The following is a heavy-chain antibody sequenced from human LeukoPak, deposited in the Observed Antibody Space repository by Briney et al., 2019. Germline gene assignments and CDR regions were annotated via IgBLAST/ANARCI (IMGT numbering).Heavy chain of an antibody. CDR3: AALTYYYDSSGYPRFDP. J-gene: IGHJ5*02. CDR2: IIPILGIA. Sequence: SVKVSCKASGGTFSSYAISWVRQAPGQGLEWMGRIIPILGIANYAQKFQGRVTITADKSTSTAYMELSSLRSEDTAVYYCAALTYYYDSSGYPRFDPWGQGTLVTVSS. V-gene: IGHV1-69*04. CDR1: GGTFSSYA. D-gene: IGHD3-22*01.